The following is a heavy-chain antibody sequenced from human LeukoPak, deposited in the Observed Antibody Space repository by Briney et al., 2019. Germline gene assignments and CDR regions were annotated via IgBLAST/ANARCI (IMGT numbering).Heavy chain of an antibody. CDR2: IYYSGST. CDR1: GDSISSSSYY. CDR3: ASGVDTAMVTWWY. Sequence: SETLSLTCTVSGDSISSSSYYWGWIRQPPGKGLEWIGSIYYSGSTYYNPSLKSRVTISVDTSKNQFSLKLSSVTAADTAVYYCASGVDTAMVTWWYWGQGTLVTVSS. J-gene: IGHJ4*02. D-gene: IGHD5-18*01. V-gene: IGHV4-39*07.